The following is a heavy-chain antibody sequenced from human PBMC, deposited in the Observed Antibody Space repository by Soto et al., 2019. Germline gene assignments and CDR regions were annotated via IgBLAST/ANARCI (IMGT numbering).Heavy chain of an antibody. CDR3: ARRAVVAVTGSLDNWLDP. V-gene: IGHV4-59*01. CDR2: VYSSGST. CDR1: GDSITSYN. Sequence: QVQLQESGPGLVKPSETLSLTCTVSGDSITSYNWNWLRQPPGKALEWIGYVYSSGSTNYNPSLKSRVTISVATSRNQFSLKVNSVTAADTAVYYCARRAVVAVTGSLDNWLDPWGQGILVTVSS. J-gene: IGHJ5*02. D-gene: IGHD2-21*01.